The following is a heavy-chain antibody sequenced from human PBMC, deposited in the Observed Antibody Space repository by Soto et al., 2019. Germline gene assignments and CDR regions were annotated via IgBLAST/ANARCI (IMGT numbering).Heavy chain of an antibody. CDR1: GFTFSSYS. J-gene: IGHJ3*02. V-gene: IGHV3-21*01. CDR2: ISSSSSYI. D-gene: IGHD3-10*01. CDR3: ARARDRGDDAFDI. Sequence: GSLRLSCAASGFTFSSYSMNWVRQAPGKGLEWVSSISSSSSYIYYADSVKGRFTISRDNAKNSLYLQMNSLRAEDTAVYYCARARDRGDDAFDIWGQGTMVTVSS.